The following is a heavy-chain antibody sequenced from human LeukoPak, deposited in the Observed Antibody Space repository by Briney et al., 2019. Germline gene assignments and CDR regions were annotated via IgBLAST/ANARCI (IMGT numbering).Heavy chain of an antibody. CDR3: ARFGANYYDSSGYYSRRFDY. CDR2: INHSGST. J-gene: IGHJ4*02. Sequence: PSETLSLTCAVYGGSFSGYYRSWIRQPPGKGLEWIGEINHSGSTNYNPSLKSRVTISVDTSKNQFSLKLSSVTAADTAVYYCARFGANYYDSSGYYSRRFDYWAREPWSPSPQ. V-gene: IGHV4-34*01. D-gene: IGHD3-22*01. CDR1: GGSFSGYY.